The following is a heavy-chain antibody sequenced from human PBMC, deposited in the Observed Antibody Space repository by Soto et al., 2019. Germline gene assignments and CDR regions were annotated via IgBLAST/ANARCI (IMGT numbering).Heavy chain of an antibody. CDR3: ARQVFAAAIRAFDI. Sequence: GESLKISCKGSGYSFTSYWIVWVRQMPGKGLEWMGIIYTGDSDTRYSPSFQGQVTISADKSISTAYLQWSSLKASDTAMYYCARQVFAAAIRAFDIWGQGTMVTVSS. D-gene: IGHD3-3*02. CDR1: GYSFTSYW. J-gene: IGHJ3*02. CDR2: IYTGDSDT. V-gene: IGHV5-51*01.